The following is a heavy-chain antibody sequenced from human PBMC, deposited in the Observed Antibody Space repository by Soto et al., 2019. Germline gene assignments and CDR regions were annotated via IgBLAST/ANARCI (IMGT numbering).Heavy chain of an antibody. D-gene: IGHD3-16*01. CDR3: ATFTFGRPFDT. CDR1: GFAFSTCA. J-gene: IGHJ3*02. V-gene: IGHV3-23*01. CDR2: ISGSDGSTT. Sequence: PGGSLRLSCAASGFAFSTCAMTWVRQAPGKGLEWVSAISGSDGSTTNYADSVKGRFTISRDNSKNTLYLQMNSLRADDTAVYFCATFTFGRPFDTWGQGTMVT.